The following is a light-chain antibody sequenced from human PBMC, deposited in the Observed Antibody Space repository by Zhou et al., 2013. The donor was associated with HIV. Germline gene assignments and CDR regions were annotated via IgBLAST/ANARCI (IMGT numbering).Light chain of an antibody. CDR1: QSLLHNNTYNY. J-gene: IGKJ2*01. V-gene: IGKV2-28*01. Sequence: DIVMTQSPLSLSVTPGEPASFSCTSSQSLLHNNTYNYLDWYLQKPGQSPQLLMYLGSNRASGVPDRFSGSGSGTVFTLKIRRVETEDAGVYYCMQALQTPTFGQGTKLEIK. CDR3: MQALQTPT. CDR2: LGS.